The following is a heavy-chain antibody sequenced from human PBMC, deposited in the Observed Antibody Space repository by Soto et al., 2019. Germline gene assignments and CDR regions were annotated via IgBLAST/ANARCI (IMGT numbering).Heavy chain of an antibody. Sequence: PGESLKISCKGSGYSFTSYWISWVRQMPGKGLEWMGRIDPSDSYTNYSPSFQGHVTISADKSISTAYLQWSSLKASDTAMYYCARQTAYYDFWSGYPPNYYYYGMDVWGQGTTATVSS. CDR2: IDPSDSYT. D-gene: IGHD3-3*01. CDR3: ARQTAYYDFWSGYPPNYYYYGMDV. J-gene: IGHJ6*02. CDR1: GYSFTSYW. V-gene: IGHV5-10-1*01.